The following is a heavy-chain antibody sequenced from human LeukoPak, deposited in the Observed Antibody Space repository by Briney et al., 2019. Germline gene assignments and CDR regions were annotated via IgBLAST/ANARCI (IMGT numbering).Heavy chain of an antibody. D-gene: IGHD3-9*01. Sequence: GASVKVSCKASGYTFTSYAMHWVRQAPGQRLXXXXXXNAGNGNTKYSQKFQGRVTITRDTSASTAYMELSSLRSEDTAVYYCARILTGYPDDAFDIWGQGTMVTVSS. V-gene: IGHV1-3*01. J-gene: IGHJ3*02. CDR3: ARILTGYPDDAFDI. CDR1: GYTFTSYA. CDR2: XNAGNGNT.